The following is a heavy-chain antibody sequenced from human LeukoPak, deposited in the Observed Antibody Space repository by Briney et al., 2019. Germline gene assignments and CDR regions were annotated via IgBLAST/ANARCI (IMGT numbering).Heavy chain of an antibody. D-gene: IGHD6-13*01. V-gene: IGHV3-7*01. CDR2: IREDGSEK. Sequence: PGGSLRLSCAASGFTFSSYSMNWVRQAPGKGLEWVANIREDGSEKYYVDSVKGRFTISRDNAKNSLYLQMNSLRAEDTAVYYCARDRAHNSWSDYWGQGTLVTVSS. CDR1: GFTFSSYS. CDR3: ARDRAHNSWSDY. J-gene: IGHJ4*02.